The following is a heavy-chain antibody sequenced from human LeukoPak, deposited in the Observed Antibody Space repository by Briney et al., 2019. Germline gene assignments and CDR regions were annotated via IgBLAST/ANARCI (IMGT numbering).Heavy chain of an antibody. V-gene: IGHV3-23*01. CDR1: GFTFSSYA. J-gene: IGHJ3*02. CDR3: AKGLYYYDSSGYFGGPGVDAFDI. CDR2: ISGSGGST. D-gene: IGHD3-22*01. Sequence: GGSLRLSCAASGFTFSSYAMSWVRQAPGKGLEWVSAISGSGGSTYYADSVKGRFTISRDNSKNTLYLQMNSLRAEDTAVYYCAKGLYYYDSSGYFGGPGVDAFDIWGQGTMVTVSS.